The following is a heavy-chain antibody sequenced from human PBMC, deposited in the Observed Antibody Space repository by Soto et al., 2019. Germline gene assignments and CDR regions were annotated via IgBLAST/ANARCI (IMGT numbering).Heavy chain of an antibody. CDR2: IYPGDSDT. CDR3: ARLVGDFNGYYPSCFDP. Sequence: GESLKISCKGSGYSFTNYWIAWVRQTPGKGLEWMGIIYPGDSDTKYSPSFQSQVTISLDKSINTAYLHWDSLKASDTAMYYCARLVGDFNGYYPSCFDPWGQRTPVTVSS. J-gene: IGHJ5*02. D-gene: IGHD3-3*01. CDR1: GYSFTNYW. V-gene: IGHV5-51*01.